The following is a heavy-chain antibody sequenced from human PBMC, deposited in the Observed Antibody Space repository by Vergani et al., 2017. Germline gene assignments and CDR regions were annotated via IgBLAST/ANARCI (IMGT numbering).Heavy chain of an antibody. Sequence: QLQESGPGLVKPQGTLSLTCAVYGGSFSGYYWSWIRQPPGKGLEWIGEINHSGSTNYNPSLKSRVTISVDTSKNQFSLKLSSVTAADTAVYYCARGPIQLRYFDWPIIPYYYYGMDVWGQGTTVTVSS. CDR2: INHSGST. CDR1: GGSFSGYY. D-gene: IGHD3-9*01. CDR3: ARGPIQLRYFDWPIIPYYYYGMDV. J-gene: IGHJ6*02. V-gene: IGHV4-34*01.